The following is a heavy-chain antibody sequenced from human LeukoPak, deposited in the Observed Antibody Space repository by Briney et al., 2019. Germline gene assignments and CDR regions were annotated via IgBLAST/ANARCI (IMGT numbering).Heavy chain of an antibody. J-gene: IGHJ6*02. V-gene: IGHV1-18*01. Sequence: ASVKVSCKASGYTFTSYGISWVRQAPGQGLEWMGWISAYNGNTNYAQKLQGRVTITTDTSTSTAYMELRSLRSDDTAVYYCARDRPDIVVVVAAPRYGMDVWGQGTTVTVSS. CDR1: GYTFTSYG. CDR2: ISAYNGNT. CDR3: ARDRPDIVVVVAAPRYGMDV. D-gene: IGHD2-15*01.